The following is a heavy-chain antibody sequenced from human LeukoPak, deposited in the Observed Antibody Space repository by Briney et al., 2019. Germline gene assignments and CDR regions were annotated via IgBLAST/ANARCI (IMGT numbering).Heavy chain of an antibody. CDR3: ARDSSRGYAADY. CDR1: GFAFSIYH. J-gene: IGHJ4*02. D-gene: IGHD5-12*01. V-gene: IGHV3-48*04. CDR2: ISAGNRAI. Sequence: PGGSLRLSCAASGFAFSIYHMNWVRQAPGKRLEWVSYISAGNRAIYYADSVKGRFTISRDDAKNSVYLQMNSLRAEHTAVYYCARDSSRGYAADYWGQGTLVTVSS.